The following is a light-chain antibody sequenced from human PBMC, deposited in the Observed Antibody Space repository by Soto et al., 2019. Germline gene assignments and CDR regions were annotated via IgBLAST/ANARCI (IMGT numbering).Light chain of an antibody. J-gene: IGKJ4*01. V-gene: IGKV3-15*01. Sequence: EIVMTQSPATLSVSPGERATLSCRASQSVGSNLAWYQQRPGQTPKLVIFGASTRATGIPARFSGSGSGTEFTLTISGLQSEDFGIYFCQQYNNWPLSFGGGTKAEIK. CDR1: QSVGSN. CDR2: GAS. CDR3: QQYNNWPLS.